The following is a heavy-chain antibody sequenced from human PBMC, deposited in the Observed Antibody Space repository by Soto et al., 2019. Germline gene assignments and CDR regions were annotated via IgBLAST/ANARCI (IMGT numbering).Heavy chain of an antibody. Sequence: EVQVLESGGGLVQPAGSLRLSCVVSGVPFDNYGMSWVRHAPGKALEWVSAISGSGDSTSYADSVKGRFTIARDNSKNMLIVQMNSLRVEDTPLYYCGNPTRLANGAWSAAHWGQGPLVNVSS. CDR3: GNPTRLANGAWSAAH. J-gene: IGHJ4*02. CDR2: ISGSGDST. CDR1: GVPFDNYG. D-gene: IGHD6-19*01. V-gene: IGHV3-23*01.